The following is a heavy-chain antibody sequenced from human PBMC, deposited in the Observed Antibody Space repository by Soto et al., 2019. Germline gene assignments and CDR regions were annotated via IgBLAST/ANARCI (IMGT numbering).Heavy chain of an antibody. Sequence: GASLKISCKGSDYIFPSYWIGWVRQMPGEGLEWMGIVYPDDSDTRYSPSFQGQVTISADKSISTAYLQWSSLRASDTAIYYCARHKREGYCRGLGCYGIDYWGQGTLVTVSS. D-gene: IGHD2-15*01. V-gene: IGHV5-51*01. CDR2: VYPDDSDT. J-gene: IGHJ4*02. CDR1: DYIFPSYW. CDR3: ARHKREGYCRGLGCYGIDY.